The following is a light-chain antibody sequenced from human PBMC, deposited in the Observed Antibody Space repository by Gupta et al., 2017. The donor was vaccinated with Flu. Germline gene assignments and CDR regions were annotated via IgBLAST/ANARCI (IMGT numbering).Light chain of an antibody. J-gene: IGKJ4*01. CDR2: DAS. CDR1: QSVSSY. V-gene: IGKV3-11*01. CDR3: QQRSNWPPT. Sequence: EIVLSQPPATLSLSPGERATLSCRASQSVSSYLAWYQRKPGQAPRLLIYDASNRATGIPARFSGSGSGTDFTLTISSLEPEDFAVYYCQQRSNWPPTFGGGTKVEIK.